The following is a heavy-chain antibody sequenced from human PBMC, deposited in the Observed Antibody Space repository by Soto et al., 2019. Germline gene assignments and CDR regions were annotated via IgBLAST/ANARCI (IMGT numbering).Heavy chain of an antibody. Sequence: GGSPKIFCPCSWYTFTKYWVGGVRQMPGQGLEYRVIIYPGDSDTRYSPSFQGQVTISADTSITTPDLHGPSLKASDTAMYCCARGLTIISNPYYFDFWGHGTQVTVSS. CDR2: IYPGDSDT. V-gene: IGHV5-51*01. CDR1: WYTFTKYW. CDR3: ARGLTIISNPYYFDF. J-gene: IGHJ4*01. D-gene: IGHD2-21*02.